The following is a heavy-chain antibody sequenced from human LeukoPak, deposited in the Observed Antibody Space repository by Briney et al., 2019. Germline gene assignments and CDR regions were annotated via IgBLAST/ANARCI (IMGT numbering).Heavy chain of an antibody. V-gene: IGHV3-30*04. CDR2: ISYDGSNK. CDR3: ATVPTTVTTPL. D-gene: IGHD4-17*01. J-gene: IGHJ4*02. CDR1: GFTFSSYA. Sequence: GRSLRLSCAASGFTFSSYAMHWVRQAPGKGPEWVAVISYDGSNKYYADSVKGRFTISRDNSKNTLYLQMNSLRAEDTAVYYCATVPTTVTTPLWGQGTLVTVSS.